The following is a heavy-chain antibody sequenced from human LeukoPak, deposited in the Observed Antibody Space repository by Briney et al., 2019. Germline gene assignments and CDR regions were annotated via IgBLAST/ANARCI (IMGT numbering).Heavy chain of an antibody. D-gene: IGHD3-22*01. CDR1: GFTVSSNY. V-gene: IGHV3-53*01. CDR2: IYSGCST. J-gene: IGHJ4*02. Sequence: PGGSLRLSCAASGFTVSSNYMSWVRQAPGKGLEWVSGIYSGCSTYYADSVKGRFTISRDNSKNTLYLQMNSLRAEDTAVYYCARDDSSGFPVFDYWGQGTLVTVSS. CDR3: ARDDSSGFPVFDY.